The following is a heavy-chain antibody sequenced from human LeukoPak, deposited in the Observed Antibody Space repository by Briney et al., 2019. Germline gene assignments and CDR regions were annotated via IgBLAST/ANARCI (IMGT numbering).Heavy chain of an antibody. V-gene: IGHV3-15*01. J-gene: IGHJ6*02. CDR3: TTAGSNYYGMDV. D-gene: IGHD3-10*01. CDR2: IKSKTDGGTT. CDR1: GFTFSNAW. Sequence: GGSLRLSCAASGFTFSNAWMSWVRQAPGKGLEWVGRIKSKTDGGTTDYAAPVKGRFTISRDDSKNTLYLQMNSLKAEDTAVYYCTTAGSNYYGMDVWGQGTTVTVSS.